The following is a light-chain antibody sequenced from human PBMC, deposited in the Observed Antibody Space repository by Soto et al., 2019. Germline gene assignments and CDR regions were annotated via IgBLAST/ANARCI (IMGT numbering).Light chain of an antibody. CDR2: GAS. V-gene: IGKV3-15*01. Sequence: IVMTQSPATLSVSPGERATLSCRASQSVSSNLAWYQQKPGQAPRLLIYGASTRATGIPARFSGGGSGTEFTLTISSLQSEDFVTYFCQQVNTFPFTFGGGTRVDIK. J-gene: IGKJ4*01. CDR1: QSVSSN. CDR3: QQVNTFPFT.